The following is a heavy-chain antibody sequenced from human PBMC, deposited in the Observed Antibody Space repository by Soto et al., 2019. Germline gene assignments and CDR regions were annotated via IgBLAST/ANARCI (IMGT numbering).Heavy chain of an antibody. CDR3: AKIAVQRGDTDF. J-gene: IGHJ4*02. CDR1: VFTIGTHA. D-gene: IGHD2-21*02. V-gene: IGHV3-23*01. CDR2: ISSSSSGT. Sequence: GGSLRISCTSSVFTIGTHAMSWVRQAPGKGLEWVSTISSSSSGTFYADSVKGRFSISRDNWKNTLSLQMNSLRAEDSAVYYCAKIAVQRGDTDFWGQGTMVTVSS.